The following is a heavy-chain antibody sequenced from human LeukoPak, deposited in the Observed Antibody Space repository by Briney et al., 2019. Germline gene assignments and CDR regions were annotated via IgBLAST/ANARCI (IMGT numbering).Heavy chain of an antibody. CDR3: ARDLSEKYSIDY. D-gene: IGHD2/OR15-2a*01. Sequence: PGGSLRLSCAASGFSFSRYAIHWVRQAPGKGLESVTFISYDGAVRSYAESVKGRFTISRDNSKSTLSLQMNSLRPEDTAVYFCARDLSEKYSIDYWGRGTLVTVSS. CDR1: GFSFSRYA. J-gene: IGHJ4*02. V-gene: IGHV3-30-3*01. CDR2: ISYDGAVR.